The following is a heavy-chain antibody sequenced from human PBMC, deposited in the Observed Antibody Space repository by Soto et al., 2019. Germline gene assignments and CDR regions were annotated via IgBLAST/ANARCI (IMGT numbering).Heavy chain of an antibody. CDR2: VYYTGTS. V-gene: IGHV4-59*01. CDR3: ARGSGWYLP. CDR1: SVCRCRCL. D-gene: IGHD6-19*01. Sequence: SETLSLACTVCSVCRCRCLPYWIRQPPGKGLEWIGYVYYTGTSSYNPSLKSRVTMSVDTSKNQFSLMLTSVSAADTAVYYCARGSGWYLPWGQGTLVTVSS. J-gene: IGHJ5*02.